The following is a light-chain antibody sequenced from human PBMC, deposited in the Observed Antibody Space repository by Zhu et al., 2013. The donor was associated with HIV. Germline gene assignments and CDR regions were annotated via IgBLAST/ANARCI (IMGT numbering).Light chain of an antibody. V-gene: IGLV2-14*01. Sequence: QSALTQPASVSASPGQSITISCTGTSSDIGNYNFVSWYQQYPGKVPKLMIYEVTNRPSGISSRFSGSNSGNTATLTISRVEAGDEADYYCQVWDSNSDHVVFGGGTKLTVL. J-gene: IGLJ2*01. CDR2: EVT. CDR1: SSDIGNYNF. CDR3: QVWDSNSDHVV.